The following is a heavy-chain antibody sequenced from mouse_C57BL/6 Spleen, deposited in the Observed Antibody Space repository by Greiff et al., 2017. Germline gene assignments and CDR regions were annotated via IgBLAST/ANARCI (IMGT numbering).Heavy chain of an antibody. CDR3: ASPIYYGPGLDY. Sequence: QVQLKQPGAELVKPGASVKLSCKASGYTFTSYWMHWVKQRPGQGLEWIGMIHPNSGSTNYNEKFKSKATLTVDKSSSTAYMQLSSLTSEDSAVYYCASPIYYGPGLDYWGQGTSVTVSS. CDR1: GYTFTSYW. CDR2: IHPNSGST. D-gene: IGHD1-1*01. J-gene: IGHJ4*01. V-gene: IGHV1-64*01.